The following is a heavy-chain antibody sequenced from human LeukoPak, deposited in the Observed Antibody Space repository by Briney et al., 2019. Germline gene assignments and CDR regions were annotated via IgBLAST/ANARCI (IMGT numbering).Heavy chain of an antibody. D-gene: IGHD5-18*01. CDR3: AKAGRGYSYGYVYFDY. J-gene: IGHJ4*02. CDR2: ISWNSGSI. V-gene: IGHV3-9*01. CDR1: GFTFDDYA. Sequence: GGSLRLSCAASGFTFDDYAMHWVRQAPGKGLEWVSGISWNSGSIGYAGSVKGRFTISRDNSKNTLYLQMNSLRAEDTAVYYCAKAGRGYSYGYVYFDYWGQGTLVTVSS.